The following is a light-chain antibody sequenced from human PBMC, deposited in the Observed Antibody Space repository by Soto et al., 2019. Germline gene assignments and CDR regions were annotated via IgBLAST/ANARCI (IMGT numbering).Light chain of an antibody. CDR1: SSDVGGYNY. CDR2: EVS. CDR3: SSYTSGSTVI. Sequence: QSALTQPASVSGSPGQSITISCTGTSSDVGGYNYVSWYQQHPGKAPKLMLSEVSDRSSGVSNRFSGSKSGNTASLTISGLKAEDEADYYCSSYTSGSTVIFGGGTKVTVL. V-gene: IGLV2-14*01. J-gene: IGLJ2*01.